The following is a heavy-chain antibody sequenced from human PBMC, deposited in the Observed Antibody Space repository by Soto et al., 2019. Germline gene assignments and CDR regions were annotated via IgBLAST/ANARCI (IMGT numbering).Heavy chain of an antibody. Sequence: SVKVSCKASGGTFSSYAISWVRQAPGQGLEWMGGIIPIFGTANYAQKFQGRVTITADKSTSTAYMELGSLRAEDTAVYYCAREPIAVADPYYFDYWGQGTLVTVSS. CDR2: IIPIFGTA. J-gene: IGHJ4*02. CDR1: GGTFSSYA. V-gene: IGHV1-69*06. CDR3: AREPIAVADPYYFDY. D-gene: IGHD6-19*01.